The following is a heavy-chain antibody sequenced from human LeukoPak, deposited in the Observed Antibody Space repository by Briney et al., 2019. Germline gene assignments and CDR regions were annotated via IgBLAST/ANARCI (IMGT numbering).Heavy chain of an antibody. CDR2: IRSKANSYAT. J-gene: IGHJ4*02. CDR3: TSHGRTTRSFDY. V-gene: IGHV3-73*01. Sequence: GGSLRLPCAASGFTFSGSAMHWVRQASGKWLEWVGRIRSKANSYATAYAASVKGRFTISRDDSKNTAYLQMNSLKTEDTAVYYCTSHGRTTRSFDYWGQGTLVTVSS. CDR1: GFTFSGSA. D-gene: IGHD4-11*01.